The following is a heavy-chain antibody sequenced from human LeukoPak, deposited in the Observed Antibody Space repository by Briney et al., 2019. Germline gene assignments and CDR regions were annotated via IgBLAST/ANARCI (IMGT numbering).Heavy chain of an antibody. CDR1: GYTFTGYY. J-gene: IGHJ4*02. CDR2: INPNSGGT. D-gene: IGHD3-22*01. V-gene: IGHV1-2*06. CDR3: ASAKYYDSSGYLAGCFDY. Sequence: ASVKVSCKASGYTFTGYYMHWVRQAPGQGLEWMGRINPNSGGTNYAQKFQGRVTMTRDTSISTAYMELSRLRSDDTAVYCCASAKYYDSSGYLAGCFDYWGQGTLVTVSS.